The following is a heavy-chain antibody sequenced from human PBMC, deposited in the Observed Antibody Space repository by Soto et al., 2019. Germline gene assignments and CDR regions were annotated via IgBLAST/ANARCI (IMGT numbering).Heavy chain of an antibody. Sequence: PGASVKVSCKASGYTFTRSGISWVRQAPGQGLEWMGWISTYNGDTNYAQTFQGRVTMTTDTSTSTVHMEVRSLRSDDTAVYYCAREGVAPYYYYGMDVWGRGTPVTGSS. CDR1: GYTFTRSG. V-gene: IGHV1-18*01. D-gene: IGHD5-12*01. J-gene: IGHJ6*02. CDR3: AREGVAPYYYYGMDV. CDR2: ISTYNGDT.